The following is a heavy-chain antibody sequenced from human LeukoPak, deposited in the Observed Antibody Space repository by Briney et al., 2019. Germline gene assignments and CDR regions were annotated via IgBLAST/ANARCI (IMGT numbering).Heavy chain of an antibody. CDR1: GFTFSSYA. V-gene: IGHV3-23*01. Sequence: GGSLRLSCAASGFTFSSYAMSWVRQAPGKGLEWVSAISGSGGSTYYADSVKGRFTISRDNSKNTLYLQMNSLRAEDTAVYYCARPSYGSGSYFIDYWGQGTLVIVSS. J-gene: IGHJ4*02. D-gene: IGHD3-10*01. CDR3: ARPSYGSGSYFIDY. CDR2: ISGSGGST.